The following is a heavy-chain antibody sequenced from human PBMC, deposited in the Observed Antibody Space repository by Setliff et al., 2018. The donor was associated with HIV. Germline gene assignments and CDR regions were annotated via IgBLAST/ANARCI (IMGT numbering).Heavy chain of an antibody. CDR2: ISYDGSRT. CDR1: GFTFKTFA. CDR3: ARGPDVRTGESAFDI. V-gene: IGHV3-30*15. J-gene: IGHJ3*02. Sequence: PGGSLRLSCVASGFTFKTFAMHWVRQAPGKGLEWVSVISYDGSRTYYADSAKGRVTITRDRSANTAYMELSRLTSADTALYFCARGPDVRTGESAFDIWGQGTTVTVSS.